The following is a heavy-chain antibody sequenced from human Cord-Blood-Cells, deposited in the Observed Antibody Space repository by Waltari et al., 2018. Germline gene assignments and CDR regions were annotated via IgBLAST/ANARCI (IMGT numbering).Heavy chain of an antibody. J-gene: IGHJ4*02. CDR1: RFTFSSYE. CDR3: ARGARVRGVKLYFDY. D-gene: IGHD3-10*01. V-gene: IGHV3-48*03. Sequence: EVQLVESGGGLVQPGGSLRLSCAASRFTFSSYEMNWVRQAPGKGLEWVSYISSSGSTIYYADSVKGRLTIARDNAKNSLYLQMNSLRAEDTAVYYCARGARVRGVKLYFDYWGQGTLVTVSS. CDR2: ISSSGSTI.